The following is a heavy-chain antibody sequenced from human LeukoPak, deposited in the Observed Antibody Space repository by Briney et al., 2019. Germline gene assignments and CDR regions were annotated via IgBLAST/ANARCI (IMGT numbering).Heavy chain of an antibody. D-gene: IGHD3-22*01. V-gene: IGHV3-33*06. CDR2: IWNDGSGM. Sequence: GGSLRLSCAASGFIFSNYGMHWVRQAPGKGLDWVAVIWNDGSGMYYADSVKGRFTISRDNSKNTLYLQMNSVRVEDTAVYYCVKDEDNSGLYWGQGTLVTVSS. J-gene: IGHJ4*02. CDR3: VKDEDNSGLY. CDR1: GFIFSNYG.